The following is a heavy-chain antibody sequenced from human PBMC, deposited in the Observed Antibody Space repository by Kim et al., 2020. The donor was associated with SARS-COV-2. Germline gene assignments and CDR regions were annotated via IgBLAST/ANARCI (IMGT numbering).Heavy chain of an antibody. V-gene: IGHV4-59*01. D-gene: IGHD3-3*01. J-gene: IGHJ4*02. Sequence: KYNPSLKSRVTISVDTSKNQFSLKLTSVTAADTAVYYCARESEWSGYFNDWGQGTLVTVSS. CDR3: ARESEWSGYFND.